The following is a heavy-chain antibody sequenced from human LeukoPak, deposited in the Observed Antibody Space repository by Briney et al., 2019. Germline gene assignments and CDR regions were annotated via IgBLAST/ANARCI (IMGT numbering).Heavy chain of an antibody. CDR3: AKLWRSGYYYFDY. D-gene: IGHD3-22*01. Sequence: PGGSLRLSCAASGFTFSSYAMSWVRQAPGKGLEWVSAISGSGGSTYYADSVKGRFTISRDNSKNTLYLQMNGLRAEDTAVYYCAKLWRSGYYYFDYWGQGTLVTVSS. J-gene: IGHJ4*02. CDR1: GFTFSSYA. CDR2: ISGSGGST. V-gene: IGHV3-23*01.